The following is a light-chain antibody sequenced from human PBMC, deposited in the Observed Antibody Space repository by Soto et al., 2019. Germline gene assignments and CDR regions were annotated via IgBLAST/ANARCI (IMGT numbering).Light chain of an antibody. CDR2: GVS. CDR1: QTISSNF. Sequence: EIVLTQSPGTLSLSPGEGATLACRASQTISSNFLAWYQQKPGQAPRLLIYGVSIRATGIPDRFSGSGSGTDFTLTISRLEPEDFPVYYCQQCGSSPWTFGQGTTVEIK. J-gene: IGKJ1*01. CDR3: QQCGSSPWT. V-gene: IGKV3-20*01.